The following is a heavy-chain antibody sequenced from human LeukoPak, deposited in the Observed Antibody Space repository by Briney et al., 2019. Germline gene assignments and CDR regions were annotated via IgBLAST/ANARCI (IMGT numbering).Heavy chain of an antibody. CDR1: GFTFSSYG. V-gene: IGHV3-30*18. J-gene: IGHJ4*02. D-gene: IGHD5-12*01. CDR3: AKDGSGYDYLSGGFDY. Sequence: GGSLRLSCAASGFTFSSYGMHWVRQAPGKGLEWVAVISYDGSNKYYADSVKGRFTISRDNSKNTLYLQMNSLRAEDTAVYYCAKDGSGYDYLSGGFDYWGQGTLVTVSS. CDR2: ISYDGSNK.